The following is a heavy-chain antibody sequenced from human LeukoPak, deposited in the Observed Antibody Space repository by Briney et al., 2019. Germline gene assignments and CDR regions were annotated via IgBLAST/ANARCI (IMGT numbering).Heavy chain of an antibody. CDR3: ARGRQNYYDYVWGSYRSHYFDY. Sequence: PSGTLSLTCAVYGGSFSGYYWSWIRQSPGKGLEWIGEINQSGSTNYNPSLKSRVTISVDTSKNQFSLKLSSVTAADTAVYYCARGRQNYYDYVWGSYRSHYFDYWGQGTLVTVSS. CDR2: INQSGST. V-gene: IGHV4-34*01. CDR1: GGSFSGYY. J-gene: IGHJ4*02. D-gene: IGHD3-16*02.